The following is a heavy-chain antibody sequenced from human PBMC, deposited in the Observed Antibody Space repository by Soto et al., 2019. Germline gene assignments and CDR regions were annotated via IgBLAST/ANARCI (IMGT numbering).Heavy chain of an antibody. V-gene: IGHV4-34*01. CDR2: INHSGST. D-gene: IGHD3-3*01. CDR3: ARDRITIFGSYHYYMYV. J-gene: IGHJ6*03. Sequence: SETLSLTCAVYGGSFSGYYWSWIRQPPGKGLEWIGEINHSGSTNYNSSLKSRVTISVDTSKNQFSLKLSSVTAADTAVYCCARDRITIFGSYHYYMYVWAKGTTVTVSS. CDR1: GGSFSGYY.